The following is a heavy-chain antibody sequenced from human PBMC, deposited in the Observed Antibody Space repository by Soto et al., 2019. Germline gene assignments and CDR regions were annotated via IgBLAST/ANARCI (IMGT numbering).Heavy chain of an antibody. D-gene: IGHD6-19*01. CDR2: INHSGST. J-gene: IGHJ4*02. Sequence: SETLSLTCTVSGGSISSGGYYWSWIRQHPGKGLEWIGYINHSGSTNYNPSLKSRVTISVDTSKNQFSLKLSSVTAADTAVYYCARYRRAAVAGVDYWGQGTLVTVSS. V-gene: IGHV4-31*03. CDR1: GGSISSGGYY. CDR3: ARYRRAAVAGVDY.